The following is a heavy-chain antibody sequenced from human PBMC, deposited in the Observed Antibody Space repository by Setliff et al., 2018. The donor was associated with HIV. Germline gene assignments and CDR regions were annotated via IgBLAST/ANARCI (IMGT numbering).Heavy chain of an antibody. J-gene: IGHJ4*02. CDR2: INHSGST. V-gene: IGHV4-34*01. Sequence: SETLSLTCAVFGGSFSGYYWSWIRQPPGKGLEWIGEINHSGSTDYNPSLKSRVTISVDTSKNQFSLNLSSVTAADTAVYYCARQGRPGDFDSWGQGTLVTVS. CDR1: GGSFSGYY. CDR3: ARQGRPGDFDS. D-gene: IGHD7-27*01.